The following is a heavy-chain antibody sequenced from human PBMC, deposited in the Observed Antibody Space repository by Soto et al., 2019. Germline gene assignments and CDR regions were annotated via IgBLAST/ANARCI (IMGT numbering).Heavy chain of an antibody. CDR3: ARESLKGYYMDV. V-gene: IGHV3-9*01. CDR2: ISWNSGSI. CDR1: GFTFDDYA. D-gene: IGHD3-10*01. J-gene: IGHJ6*03. Sequence: GGSLRLSCAASGFTFDDYAMHWVRQAPGKGLEWVSGISWNSGSIGYADSVKGRFTISRDNAKNSLYLQMNSLRAEDTALYYCARESLKGYYMDVWGKGTTVTVSS.